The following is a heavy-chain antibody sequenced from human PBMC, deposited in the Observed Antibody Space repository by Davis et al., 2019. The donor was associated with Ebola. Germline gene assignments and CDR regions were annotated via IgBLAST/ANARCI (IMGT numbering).Heavy chain of an antibody. CDR1: GYTFTSYD. Sequence: AASVMISCKASGYTFTSYDINWVRQATGQGLEWMGWMNPNSGNTGYAQKFQGRVTMTRDTSISTAYMELSRLRSDDTAVYYCARDRYCSGGSCYAQFDYWGQGTLVTVSS. V-gene: IGHV1-8*01. CDR2: MNPNSGNT. J-gene: IGHJ4*02. D-gene: IGHD2-15*01. CDR3: ARDRYCSGGSCYAQFDY.